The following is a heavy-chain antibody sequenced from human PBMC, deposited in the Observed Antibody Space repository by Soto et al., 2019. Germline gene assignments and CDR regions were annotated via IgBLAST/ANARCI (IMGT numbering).Heavy chain of an antibody. V-gene: IGHV3-7*01. Sequence: GSLRLSCEASGFTFSSYWMSWVRQAPGKGLEWVANIKQDGSETYYVDSVKGRFTISRDNAKNSLYLQMNSLRAEDTAVYYCARLRVTMVRGPFDYWGQGTLVTVSS. J-gene: IGHJ4*02. CDR2: IKQDGSET. CDR3: ARLRVTMVRGPFDY. D-gene: IGHD3-10*01. CDR1: GFTFSSYW.